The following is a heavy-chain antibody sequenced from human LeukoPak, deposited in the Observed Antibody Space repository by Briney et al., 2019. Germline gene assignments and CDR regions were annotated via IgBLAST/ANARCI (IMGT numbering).Heavy chain of an antibody. Sequence: SETLSLTCTVSGGSISGYYWSWIRQPAGKGLEWIGRIYTSGSNNSNPSLKSRVSMSVDSSKNQFSLNLTSVTAADTAVYYCARETPCGGDRSSGRSFDCWGQGILVPVSS. CDR2: IYTSGSN. J-gene: IGHJ4*02. D-gene: IGHD2-21*02. CDR1: GGSISGYY. CDR3: ARETPCGGDRSSGRSFDC. V-gene: IGHV4-4*07.